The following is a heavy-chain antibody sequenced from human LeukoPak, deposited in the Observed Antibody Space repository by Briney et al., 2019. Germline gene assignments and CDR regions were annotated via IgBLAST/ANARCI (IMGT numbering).Heavy chain of an antibody. Sequence: PSETLSLTCTVSGGSISSYYWSWIRQPPGKGLEWIGYIYYIGSTNYNPSLKSRVTMSVDTSKNQFSLKLSSVTAADTAVYYCARQVVVVVAATAKNWFDPWGQGTLVTASS. CDR2: IYYIGST. D-gene: IGHD2-15*01. CDR3: ARQVVVVVAATAKNWFDP. J-gene: IGHJ5*02. CDR1: GGSISSYY. V-gene: IGHV4-59*08.